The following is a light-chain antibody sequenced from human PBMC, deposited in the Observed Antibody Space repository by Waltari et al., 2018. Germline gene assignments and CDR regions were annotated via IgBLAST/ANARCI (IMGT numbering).Light chain of an antibody. CDR3: SSYTSNSTYV. Sequence: QSALTQPASVSGSPGQSITISCTGTSSDVGGYNYVSWYQQHPGKTPKLMIYDVNNRPSGVSNRFPGSKSGNTASLTISGLQAEDEADYYCSSYTSNSTYVFGTGTKVTVL. CDR2: DVN. V-gene: IGLV2-14*03. CDR1: SSDVGGYNY. J-gene: IGLJ1*01.